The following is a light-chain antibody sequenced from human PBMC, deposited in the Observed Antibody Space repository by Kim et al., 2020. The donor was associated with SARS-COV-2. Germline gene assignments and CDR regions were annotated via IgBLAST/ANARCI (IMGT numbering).Light chain of an antibody. Sequence: SYELTQPPSVSVAPGQTARITCSGDALPKQYAYWYQQKSGQAPVLVIYKDTERPSGIPERFSASSSGTTVTLTISGVRAEDEADYYCQSADSSDTYVVFGGGTKLTVL. CDR3: QSADSSDTYVV. CDR2: KDT. V-gene: IGLV3-25*03. J-gene: IGLJ2*01. CDR1: ALPKQY.